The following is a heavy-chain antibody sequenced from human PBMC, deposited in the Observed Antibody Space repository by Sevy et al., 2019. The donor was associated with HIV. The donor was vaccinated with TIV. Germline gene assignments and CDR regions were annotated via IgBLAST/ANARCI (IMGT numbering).Heavy chain of an antibody. CDR2: IRSKDYGGAT. V-gene: IGHV3-49*03. CDR3: TRGYYYASSGYSDY. Sequence: GGSLRLSCTGSGFTFGDYAMSWFRQAPGMGLEWVGFIRSKDYGGATEYAASVKGRFTISRDDSKSIADLQMNSLKTEDTAVYYCTRGYYYASSGYSDYWGQGTLVTVSS. J-gene: IGHJ4*02. D-gene: IGHD3-22*01. CDR1: GFTFGDYA.